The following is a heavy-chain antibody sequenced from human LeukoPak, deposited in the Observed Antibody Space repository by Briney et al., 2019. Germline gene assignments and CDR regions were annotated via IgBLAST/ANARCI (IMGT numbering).Heavy chain of an antibody. CDR1: GGSISPYY. D-gene: IGHD7-27*01. J-gene: IGHJ4*02. Sequence: SETLSLTCTVSGGSISPYYWSWIRQTPGKGLEWIGYIYYSGGTTYNPSLKSRVSISLDTSKKHFSLKLSSVTAADTAVYYCAGTGLFFDYWSQGTLVTVSS. CDR2: IYYSGGT. CDR3: AGTGLFFDY. V-gene: IGHV4-59*01.